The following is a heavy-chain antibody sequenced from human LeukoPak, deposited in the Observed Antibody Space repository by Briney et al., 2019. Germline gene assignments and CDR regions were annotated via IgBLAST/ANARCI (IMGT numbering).Heavy chain of an antibody. J-gene: IGHJ6*02. D-gene: IGHD2-2*01. CDR3: TRAIVVVPAARGLGVMDV. CDR2: IRSKAYGGTT. Sequence: GGSLRLSCTASGFTFGDYAMSWFRQAPGKGLEWVGFIRSKAYGGTTEYAASVKGRFTISRDDSKSIAYLQMNSLKTEDTAVYYCTRAIVVVPAARGLGVMDVWGQGTTVTVSS. CDR1: GFTFGDYA. V-gene: IGHV3-49*03.